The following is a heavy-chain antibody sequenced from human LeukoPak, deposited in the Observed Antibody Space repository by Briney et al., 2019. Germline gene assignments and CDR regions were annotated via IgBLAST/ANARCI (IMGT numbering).Heavy chain of an antibody. Sequence: SETLSLTCTVSGGSISSYYWSWIRQPPGKGLEWIGYIYYSGNTYYNPSLKSRVTISVDTSKNQFSLNLSSVTAADTAVYYCAKDPGVVDHNWFDPWGQGTLVTVSS. J-gene: IGHJ5*02. CDR2: IYYSGNT. CDR1: GGSISSYY. CDR3: AKDPGVVDHNWFDP. V-gene: IGHV4-59*01. D-gene: IGHD2-2*01.